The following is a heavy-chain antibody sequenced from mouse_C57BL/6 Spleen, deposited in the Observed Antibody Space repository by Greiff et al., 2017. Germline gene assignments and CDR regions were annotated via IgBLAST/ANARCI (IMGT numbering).Heavy chain of an antibody. Sequence: VKLVESGPGLVQPSQSLSISCTVSGFSLTSYGVHWVRQSPGKGLEWLGVIWSGGSTDYNAAFISRLSISKDNSKSEVFFKMNSLQADDTAIYYCARKNYGSSYSFFAYWGQGTLVTVSA. CDR1: GFSLTSYG. V-gene: IGHV2-2*01. D-gene: IGHD1-1*01. CDR2: IWSGGST. CDR3: ARKNYGSSYSFFAY. J-gene: IGHJ3*01.